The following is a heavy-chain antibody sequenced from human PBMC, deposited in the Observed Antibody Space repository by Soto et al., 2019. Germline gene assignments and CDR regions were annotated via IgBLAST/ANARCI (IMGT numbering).Heavy chain of an antibody. CDR1: GFIFSNYG. CDR3: ARDLPYYYDSSGYVFDY. V-gene: IGHV3-48*04. D-gene: IGHD3-22*01. J-gene: IGHJ4*02. Sequence: GGSLRLSCAASGFIFSNYGMHWVRQAPGKGLEWVSYISSSGSTIYYADSVKGRFTISRDNAKNSLYLQMNSLRAEDTAVYYCARDLPYYYDSSGYVFDYWGQGTLVTVSS. CDR2: ISSSGSTI.